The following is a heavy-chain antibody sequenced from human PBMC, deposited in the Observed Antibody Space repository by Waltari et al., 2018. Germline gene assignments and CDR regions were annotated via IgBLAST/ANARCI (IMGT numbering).Heavy chain of an antibody. D-gene: IGHD2-2*01. Sequence: QVQLQQWGAGLLKPSETLSLTCAVYGGSFSGYYWSWIRQPPGKGLEWIGEINHSGRSNYNPSLKSRVPISVDTSKNQFSLKLSSVTAADTAVYYCARGPAADDYYYYGMDVWGQGTTVTVSS. CDR1: GGSFSGYY. CDR2: INHSGRS. V-gene: IGHV4-34*01. CDR3: ARGPAADDYYYYGMDV. J-gene: IGHJ6*02.